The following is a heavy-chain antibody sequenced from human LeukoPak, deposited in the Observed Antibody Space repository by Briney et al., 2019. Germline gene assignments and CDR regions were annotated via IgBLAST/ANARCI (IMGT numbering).Heavy chain of an antibody. CDR2: IYYTGGT. V-gene: IGHV4-39*01. CDR1: GGSISSSSYY. D-gene: IGHD4-11*01. Sequence: SETLSLTCSVSGGSISSSSYYWGWIRQPPEKGLEWIGSIYYTGGTYYSPSLKSRVTISIDTSKNQFSLKLSSVTAADTAVYYCARHGGTRVTLVEVYYFDYWGQGTLVTVSS. J-gene: IGHJ4*02. CDR3: ARHGGTRVTLVEVYYFDY.